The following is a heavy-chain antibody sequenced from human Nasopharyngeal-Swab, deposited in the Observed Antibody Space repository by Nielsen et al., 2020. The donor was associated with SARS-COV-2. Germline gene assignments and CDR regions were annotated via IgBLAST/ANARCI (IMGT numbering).Heavy chain of an antibody. Sequence: GALRLSCTISGGSISSSSYYWGWIRQPPGKGLEWIATVYYSGTTYYNPSLRSRVTISVDTSKNQFSLRLSSVTAADTAVYYCARRKTSFEGFAFDIWGQGTMVTVSS. D-gene: IGHD3-9*01. J-gene: IGHJ3*02. CDR3: ARRKTSFEGFAFDI. V-gene: IGHV4-39*01. CDR2: VYYSGTT. CDR1: GGSISSSSYY.